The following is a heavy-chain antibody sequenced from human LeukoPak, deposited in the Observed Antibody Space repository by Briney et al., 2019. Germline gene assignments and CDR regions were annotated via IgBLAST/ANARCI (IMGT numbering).Heavy chain of an antibody. Sequence: GESLKISCTGSGYIFSNYWIGWVRQMPGKGLEWMGIIYPGDSDVRYSPSFQGQVIMSADKSISTAYLEWSGLKASDTAMYYCARLSRPHILDTNWFDSWGQGSLVTISS. D-gene: IGHD3-9*01. CDR2: IYPGDSDV. CDR1: GYIFSNYW. V-gene: IGHV5-51*01. J-gene: IGHJ5*01. CDR3: ARLSRPHILDTNWFDS.